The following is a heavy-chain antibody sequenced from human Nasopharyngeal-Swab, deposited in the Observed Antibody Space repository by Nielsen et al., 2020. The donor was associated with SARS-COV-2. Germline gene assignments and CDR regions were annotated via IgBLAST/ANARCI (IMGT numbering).Heavy chain of an antibody. J-gene: IGHJ3*01. CDR2: TWYRSKWNY. D-gene: IGHD6-13*01. V-gene: IGHV6-1*01. CDR1: GDSVSNDRAA. CDR3: ARIQQQLPGIV. Sequence: SRTLSLTCAISGDSVSNDRAAWSWIRQSPSRGLEWLGRTWYRSKWNYDYATSLSGRLTVSPDTAKNQFSLHLNSVTPDDTAVYYCARIQQQLPGIVWGQGTMVTVSS.